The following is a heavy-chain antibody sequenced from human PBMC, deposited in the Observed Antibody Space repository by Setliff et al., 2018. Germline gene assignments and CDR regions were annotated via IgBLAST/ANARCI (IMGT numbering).Heavy chain of an antibody. V-gene: IGHV3-23*01. CDR3: AKDLTQYNY. CDR2: INDSAGST. CDR1: GFTFSSFA. Sequence: PGGSLRLSGAASGFTFSSFAMTWVRQAPGRGLQWVSVINDSAGSTYYADSVKGRFTISRDNSKNTLYLQMNSLRAEDTAFYYCAKDLTQYNYWGQETLVTVSS. J-gene: IGHJ4*02. D-gene: IGHD6-6*01.